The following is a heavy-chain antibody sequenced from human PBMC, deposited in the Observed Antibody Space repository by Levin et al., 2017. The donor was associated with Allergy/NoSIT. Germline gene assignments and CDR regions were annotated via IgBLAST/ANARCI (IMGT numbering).Heavy chain of an antibody. V-gene: IGHV3-7*01. CDR3: ARLSGGNCCYTAVF. Sequence: TGGSLRLSCAASGFTFSNSWMTWVRQAPGKGLEWVANINQDGGEQYYVDSVKGRFIISRDNAQNSLFLQMNSLGPEDTAVYYCARLSGGNCCYTAVFWGQGTLVTVSS. J-gene: IGHJ4*02. CDR1: GFTFSNSW. D-gene: IGHD2-15*01. CDR2: INQDGGEQ.